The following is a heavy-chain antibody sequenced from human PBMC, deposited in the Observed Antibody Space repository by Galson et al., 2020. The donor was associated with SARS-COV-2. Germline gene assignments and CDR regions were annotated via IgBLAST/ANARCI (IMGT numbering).Heavy chain of an antibody. D-gene: IGHD1-26*01. V-gene: IGHV4-59*08. Sequence: ETSETLSLTCTVSRGSISGHYWSWIRQPPGKGLEWIGYISDTGSTKYNPSLQSRVTISLDTPKNKFSLKVDSVTAADTAMYYCAKLVEGRRSSEDYWGQGTLVTVSS. CDR2: ISDTGST. CDR1: RGSISGHY. CDR3: AKLVEGRRSSEDY. J-gene: IGHJ4*02.